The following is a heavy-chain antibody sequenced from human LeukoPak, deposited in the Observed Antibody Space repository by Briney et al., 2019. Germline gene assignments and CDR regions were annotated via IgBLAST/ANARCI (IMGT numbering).Heavy chain of an antibody. CDR3: ATDQEPYCYYGMDV. CDR2: FDPEDGET. Sequence: ASVKVSCKVSGYTLTELSMHWVRQAPGKGLEWMGGFDPEDGETIYAQKFQGRVTMTEDTSTDTAYVELSSLRSEDTAVYYCATDQEPYCYYGMDVWGQGTTVTVSS. V-gene: IGHV1-24*01. J-gene: IGHJ6*02. D-gene: IGHD1-26*01. CDR1: GYTLTELS.